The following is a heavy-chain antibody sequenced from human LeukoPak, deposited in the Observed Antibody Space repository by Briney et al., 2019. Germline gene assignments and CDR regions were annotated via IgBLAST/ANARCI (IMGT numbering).Heavy chain of an antibody. Sequence: GGSLRLSCAASGFTFSSYAMSWVRQAPGKRLEWVSVIYSGGSTYYADSVKGRFTISRDNSKNTLYLQMNSLRAEDTAVYYCASLYSSGWTRGDYWGQGTLVTVSS. CDR2: IYSGGST. CDR3: ASLYSSGWTRGDY. CDR1: GFTFSSYA. J-gene: IGHJ4*02. D-gene: IGHD6-19*01. V-gene: IGHV3-53*01.